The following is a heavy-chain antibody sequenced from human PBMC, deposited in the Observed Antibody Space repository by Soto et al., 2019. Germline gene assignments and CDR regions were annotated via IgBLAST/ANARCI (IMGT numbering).Heavy chain of an antibody. CDR1: GFNFSDYS. CDR2: ISRGGDYI. Sequence: PGGSLRLSCAVSGFNFSDYSMNWVRQAPGKGLEWVSSISRGGDYIYYVDSVKGRFTISRDNAENSLYLQMNRLRDEDRALYYCARDPSPNWSYGPYYFDYWGQGTLVTVSS. CDR3: ARDPSPNWSYGPYYFDY. V-gene: IGHV3-21*01. J-gene: IGHJ4*02. D-gene: IGHD1-7*01.